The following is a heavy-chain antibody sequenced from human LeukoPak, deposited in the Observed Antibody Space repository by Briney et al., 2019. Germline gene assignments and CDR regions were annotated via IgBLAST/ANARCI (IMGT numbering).Heavy chain of an antibody. CDR3: ATGIVVVPTAKVPEY. J-gene: IGHJ4*02. V-gene: IGHV1-2*02. CDR2: FNPNSGCT. D-gene: IGHD2-2*01. CDR1: GYPFTGYF. Sequence: ASVKVSFKASGYPFTGYFIHWVRQAPGQGVGWMGCFNPNSGCTNYAQKFQGRVTMTRDTSISTAYMELSRLRSDDTAVYYCATGIVVVPTAKVPEYWGQGTLVTVSS.